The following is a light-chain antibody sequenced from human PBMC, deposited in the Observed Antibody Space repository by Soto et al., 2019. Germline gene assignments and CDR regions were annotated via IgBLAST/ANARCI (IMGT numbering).Light chain of an antibody. J-gene: IGKJ4*01. CDR3: QQSAAT. CDR1: QSISTY. Sequence: DIQMTQSPSFLSASVGGRVTITCRASQSISTYLNWYQQKPGKAPKLLIYAASSLQSGVPSRFSGSGSGTDFTLTISSLQPEDFATYYRQQSAATFGGGTKVEIK. V-gene: IGKV1-39*01. CDR2: AAS.